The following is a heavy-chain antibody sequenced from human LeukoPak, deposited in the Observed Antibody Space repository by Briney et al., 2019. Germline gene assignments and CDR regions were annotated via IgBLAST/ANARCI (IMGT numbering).Heavy chain of an antibody. Sequence: GESLKISCKGSGYIFTSYWISWVRQQPGKNLVWMRIIYSSNSNTRYSPSFQGQVTISADKSISTAYLQWSSLKASDAAMYYCARRDYGGKHFDYWGQGTLVTVSS. CDR3: ARRDYGGKHFDY. CDR1: GYIFTSYW. CDR2: IYSSNSNT. V-gene: IGHV5-51*01. J-gene: IGHJ4*01. D-gene: IGHD4-23*01.